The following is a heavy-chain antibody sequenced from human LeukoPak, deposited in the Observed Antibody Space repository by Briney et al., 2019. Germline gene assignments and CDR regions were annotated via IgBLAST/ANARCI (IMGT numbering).Heavy chain of an antibody. Sequence: GGSLRLSCAASGFTFSSYSMNWVRQAPGKGLEWVSSISSSSSYIYYADSVKGRFTISRDNAKNSLCLQMNSLRAEDTAVYYCARCSSSWSYYFDYWGQGTLVTVSS. D-gene: IGHD6-13*01. J-gene: IGHJ4*02. CDR3: ARCSSSWSYYFDY. CDR1: GFTFSSYS. V-gene: IGHV3-21*01. CDR2: ISSSSSYI.